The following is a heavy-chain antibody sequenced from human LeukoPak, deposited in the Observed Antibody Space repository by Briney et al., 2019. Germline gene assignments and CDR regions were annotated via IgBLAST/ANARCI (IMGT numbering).Heavy chain of an antibody. Sequence: GESLKISCKGSGYSFSSYWIGWVRQMPGKGLEWMGIIYPDDSDTRYSPSFQGQVTISADKSISTAYVQWSSLKASDTAMYYCVRHKSYGSLRYNWFDPWGQGTLVTVSS. CDR1: GYSFSSYW. D-gene: IGHD1-26*01. J-gene: IGHJ5*02. CDR3: VRHKSYGSLRYNWFDP. CDR2: IYPDDSDT. V-gene: IGHV5-51*01.